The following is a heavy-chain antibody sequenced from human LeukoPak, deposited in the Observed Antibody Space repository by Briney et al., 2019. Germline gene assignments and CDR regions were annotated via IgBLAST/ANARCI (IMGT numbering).Heavy chain of an antibody. CDR2: ISSSGSTI. CDR1: GFTFSDYY. D-gene: IGHD6-13*01. J-gene: IGHJ6*02. CDR3: AREESAAGLWNYYYGMDV. Sequence: GGSLRLSCAASGFTFSDYYMSWIRQAPGKGLEWVSYISSSGSTIYYADSVKGRFTISRDNAKNSLYLQMNSLRAEDTAVYYCAREESAAGLWNYYYGMDVWGQGTTVTVSS. V-gene: IGHV3-11*01.